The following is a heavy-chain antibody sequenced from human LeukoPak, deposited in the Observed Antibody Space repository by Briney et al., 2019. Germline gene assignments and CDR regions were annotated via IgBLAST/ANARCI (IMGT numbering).Heavy chain of an antibody. CDR1: GYTFTGYY. J-gene: IGHJ4*02. D-gene: IGHD6-6*01. V-gene: IGHV1-2*02. Sequence: ASVKVSCKASGYTFTGYYMHWVRQAPGQGLEWMGWINPNSGGTNYAQKFQGRVTMTRDTSISTAYMELSRLRSDDTAVYYCARDLRYSSSSDPLDDYWGQGTLVTVSS. CDR3: ARDLRYSSSSDPLDDY. CDR2: INPNSGGT.